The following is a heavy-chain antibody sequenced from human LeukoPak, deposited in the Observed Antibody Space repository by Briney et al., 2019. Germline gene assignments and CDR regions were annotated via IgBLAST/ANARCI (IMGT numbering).Heavy chain of an antibody. CDR1: GFIFSSYN. CDR3: ARDKIVGPTTLDY. V-gene: IGHV3-7*01. J-gene: IGHJ4*02. D-gene: IGHD1-26*01. CDR2: IKQDGYEK. Sequence: GGSLRLSCAASGFIFSSYNMNWVRQAPEKGLEWVANIKQDGYEKHYVDSVKGRFTISRDNAKNSLYLQMNSLRADDTAIYYCARDKIVGPTTLDYWGQGTLVTVSS.